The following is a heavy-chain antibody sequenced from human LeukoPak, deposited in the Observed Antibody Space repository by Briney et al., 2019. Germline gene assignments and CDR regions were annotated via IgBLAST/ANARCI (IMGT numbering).Heavy chain of an antibody. Sequence: PGGYLRLSCAASGFTFDDYAMHWVRQAPGKGLEWVSLISGDGTTTYYADSVKGRFTISRDDTENSLYLEMNSLRSEDTAFYYCAKGAPLFPRIILAGRWFDPLGQGTLVTVSS. CDR1: GFTFDDYA. V-gene: IGHV3-43*02. J-gene: IGHJ5*01. CDR3: AKGAPLFPRIILAGRWFDP. D-gene: IGHD3-9*01. CDR2: ISGDGTTT.